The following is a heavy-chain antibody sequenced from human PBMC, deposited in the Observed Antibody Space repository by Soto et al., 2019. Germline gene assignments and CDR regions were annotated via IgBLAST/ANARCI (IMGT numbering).Heavy chain of an antibody. V-gene: IGHV4-34*01. Sequence: SETLSLTCAVYGGSFNDFHWTWIRQSPGKGLEWIGEINPTARTNCNPSLKSRVTISMDTSKNQFSLKVTTVTAADTAVYYCARGGIGYETMYFDSWGQGTPVTVSS. D-gene: IGHD2-2*01. CDR2: INPTART. J-gene: IGHJ4*02. CDR1: GGSFNDFH. CDR3: ARGGIGYETMYFDS.